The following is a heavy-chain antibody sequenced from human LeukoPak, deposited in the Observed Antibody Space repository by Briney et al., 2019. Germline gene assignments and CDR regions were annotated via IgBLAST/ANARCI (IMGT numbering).Heavy chain of an antibody. CDR3: ARDLLSSSSPLSH. D-gene: IGHD6-6*01. J-gene: IGHJ4*02. CDR2: IIPIFGTA. CDR1: GGTFISYA. Sequence: ASVKVSCKASGGTFISYAISWVRQAPGQGLEWMGGIIPIFGTANCAQKFQGRVTITADESTSTAYMELSSLRSEDTAAYYCARDLLSSSSPLSHWGQGTLVTVSS. V-gene: IGHV1-69*13.